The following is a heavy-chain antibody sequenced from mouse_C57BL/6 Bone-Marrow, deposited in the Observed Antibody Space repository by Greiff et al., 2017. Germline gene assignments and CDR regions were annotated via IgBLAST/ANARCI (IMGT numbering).Heavy chain of an antibody. CDR2: ISDGGSYT. CDR1: GFTFSSYA. J-gene: IGHJ3*01. Sequence: EVKVVESGGGLVKPGGSLKLSCAASGFTFSSYAMSWVRQTPEKRLEWVATISDGGSYTYYPDNVKGRFTISRDNAKNNLYLQMGHLKSEDTAMYYCARGGDYDAWFAYWGQGTLVTVSA. V-gene: IGHV5-4*03. D-gene: IGHD2-4*01. CDR3: ARGGDYDAWFAY.